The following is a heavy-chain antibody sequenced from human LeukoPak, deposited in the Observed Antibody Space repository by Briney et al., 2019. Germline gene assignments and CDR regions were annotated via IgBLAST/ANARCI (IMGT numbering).Heavy chain of an antibody. J-gene: IGHJ4*02. CDR3: ARETVGTTH. D-gene: IGHD1-26*01. CDR2: INWTGGST. CDR1: GFSVSSNS. V-gene: IGHV3-20*04. Sequence: GGSLRLSCTVSGFSVSSNSMSWVRQAPGKGLEWVSGINWTGGSTRYADSVKGRFTISRDNAKNSLYLQMNSLRVEDTALYYCARETVGTTHWGQGTLVTVSS.